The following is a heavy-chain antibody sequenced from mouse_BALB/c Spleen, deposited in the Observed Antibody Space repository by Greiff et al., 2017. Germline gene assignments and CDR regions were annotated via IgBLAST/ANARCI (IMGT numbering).Heavy chain of an antibody. CDR2: IYPSDSYT. J-gene: IGHJ3*01. V-gene: IGHV1-69*02. CDR1: GYTFTSYW. D-gene: IGHD2-1*01. CDR3: TRPYGNYGFFAY. Sequence: QVQLQQPGAELVRPGASVKLSCKASGYTFTSYWINWVKQRPGQGLEWIGNIYPSDSYTNYNQKFKDKATLTVDKSSSTAYMQLSSPTSEDSAVYYCTRPYGNYGFFAYWGQGTLVTVSA.